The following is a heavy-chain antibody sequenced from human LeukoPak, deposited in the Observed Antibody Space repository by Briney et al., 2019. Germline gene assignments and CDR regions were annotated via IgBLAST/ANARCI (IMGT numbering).Heavy chain of an antibody. CDR3: ARDNYYYDSSGYRYYFDY. CDR2: ISSSSSYI. Sequence: GGSLRLSCAASGFTFSSYSMNWVRQAPGKGLEWVSSISSSSSYIYYADSVKGRFTISRDNAKNSLYLQMNSLRAEDTAVYYCARDNYYYDSSGYRYYFDYWGRGTLVTVSS. CDR1: GFTFSSYS. J-gene: IGHJ4*02. D-gene: IGHD3-22*01. V-gene: IGHV3-21*01.